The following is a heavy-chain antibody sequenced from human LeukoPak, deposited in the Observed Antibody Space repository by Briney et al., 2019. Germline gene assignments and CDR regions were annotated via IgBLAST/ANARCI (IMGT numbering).Heavy chain of an antibody. V-gene: IGHV4-59*01. J-gene: IGHJ6*03. CDR1: GGSISSYY. D-gene: IGHD3-10*01. CDR2: ISSSGST. CDR3: ARMIARGSGSYYLHYYYYYMDV. Sequence: SESLSLTCTVSGGSISSYYWTWLRQPPGKGLEWLGYISSSGSTNYNPSLKSRVTISVDTSKNQFSLKLSSVTAADTAVYYCARMIARGSGSYYLHYYYYYMDVWGKGTTVTVSS.